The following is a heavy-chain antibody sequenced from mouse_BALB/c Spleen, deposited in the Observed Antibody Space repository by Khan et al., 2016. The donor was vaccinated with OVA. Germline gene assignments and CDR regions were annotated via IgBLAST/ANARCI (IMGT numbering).Heavy chain of an antibody. V-gene: IGHV2-6-7*01. J-gene: IGHJ4*01. CDR1: GFSLTGYG. Sequence: VQLQESGPGLVAPSQSLSITCTVSGFSLTGYGVNWVRQPPGKGLEWLGMLWGDGSTDYNSDLKSRLSISKDNSKSQVFLRMNSLHTDDTARYYCAREIYYDYAYYYAMDYWGQGTSVTVSS. CDR2: LWGDGST. CDR3: AREIYYDYAYYYAMDY. D-gene: IGHD2-4*01.